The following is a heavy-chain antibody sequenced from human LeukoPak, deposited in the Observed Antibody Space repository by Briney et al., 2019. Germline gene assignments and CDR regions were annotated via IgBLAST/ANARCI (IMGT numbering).Heavy chain of an antibody. V-gene: IGHV1-18*01. D-gene: IGHD1-26*01. CDR2: ISAYNGNT. Sequence: ASVKVSCKASGYTFTSYGISWVRQAPGQGLEWMGWISAYNGNTNYAQKLQGRVTMTTDTSTSTAYMELRSLRSDDTAVYYCAREGAPEGARADAFDIWGQGTMVTVSS. CDR1: GYTFTSYG. CDR3: AREGAPEGARADAFDI. J-gene: IGHJ3*02.